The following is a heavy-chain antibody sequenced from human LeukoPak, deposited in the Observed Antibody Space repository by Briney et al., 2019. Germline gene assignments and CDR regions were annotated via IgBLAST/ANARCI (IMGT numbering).Heavy chain of an antibody. V-gene: IGHV1-2*02. D-gene: IGHD3-22*01. Sequence: ASVKVSCKASGYTFTGYYMHWVRQAPGQGLEWMGWINPNSGGTNYAQKFQGRVTMTRDTSISTAYMELSRLRSDDTAVYYCARVMGLRRNGYYYGYWGQGTLVTVSS. J-gene: IGHJ4*02. CDR3: ARVMGLRRNGYYYGY. CDR1: GYTFTGYY. CDR2: INPNSGGT.